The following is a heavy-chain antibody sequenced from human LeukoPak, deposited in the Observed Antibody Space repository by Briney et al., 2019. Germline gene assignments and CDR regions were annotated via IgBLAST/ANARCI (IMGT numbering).Heavy chain of an antibody. CDR3: ASGSLGDGYGVGDYYQYMDV. D-gene: IGHD5-24*01. V-gene: IGHV1-69*05. J-gene: IGHJ6*03. Sequence: ASVKVSCKASGGTFNSYAISWVRQAPGQGLDWMGGIMPHFGTANYAQEFQGRVTFTTDESASTAYMEVSSLRSEDTAVYYCASGSLGDGYGVGDYYQYMDVWGKGTTVTVSS. CDR1: GGTFNSYA. CDR2: IMPHFGTA.